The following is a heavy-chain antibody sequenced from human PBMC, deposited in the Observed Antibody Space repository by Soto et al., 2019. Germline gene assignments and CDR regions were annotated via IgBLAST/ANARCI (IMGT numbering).Heavy chain of an antibody. D-gene: IGHD2-15*01. CDR3: ARIFRVPAKGTNSGMDF. CDR1: GYTFTDYW. Sequence: GESLKISCKCSGYTFTDYWIAWVRQMPGKGLEWMGMIYPGDSDTRYSPSFQGQGTISADKSMTTAYLQWNSLKASDTAMYYCARIFRVPAKGTNSGMDFWGQGTTVTVSS. CDR2: IYPGDSDT. J-gene: IGHJ6*02. V-gene: IGHV5-51*01.